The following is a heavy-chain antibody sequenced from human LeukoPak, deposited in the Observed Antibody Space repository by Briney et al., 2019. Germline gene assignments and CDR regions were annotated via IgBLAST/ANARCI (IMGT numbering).Heavy chain of an antibody. J-gene: IGHJ6*03. CDR3: ARGPAATVYYMDV. Sequence: PSETLSLTCTVSGDSIGSSSYYWGWIRQPPGKGLEWIGSIDYTGRTYHNPSLKSRVTISVDTSKNQFSLKLNSLTAADTAVYYCARGPAATVYYMDVWGKGTTVTVSS. CDR2: IDYTGRT. V-gene: IGHV4-39*07. D-gene: IGHD2-15*01. CDR1: GDSIGSSSYY.